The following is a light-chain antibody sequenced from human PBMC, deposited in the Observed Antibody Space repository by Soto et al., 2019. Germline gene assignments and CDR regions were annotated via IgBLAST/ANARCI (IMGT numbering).Light chain of an antibody. J-gene: IGLJ2*01. Sequence: HSVLKQPPSGSAGPGQKVTISFSGNSSNIGNNYVSWYQQLPGAAPKLLIYDNNKRPSGIPDRFSGSKSGTSATLGITGLQTGDEADYYCGTWDSSLSAYVVFGGGTQLTVL. CDR3: GTWDSSLSAYVV. CDR1: SSNIGNNY. CDR2: DNN. V-gene: IGLV1-51*01.